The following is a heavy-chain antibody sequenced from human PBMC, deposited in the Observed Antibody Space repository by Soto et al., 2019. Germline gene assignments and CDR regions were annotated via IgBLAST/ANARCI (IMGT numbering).Heavy chain of an antibody. CDR1: GFTFTSSA. Sequence: ASVKVSCKASGFTFTSSAVQWVRQARGQRLEWIGWIVVGSGNTNYAQKVQERVTITRDMSTSTAYMELGSLRSEDTAVYYCAREGCGSCYSDYWGQGTLVTVSS. J-gene: IGHJ4*02. CDR3: AREGCGSCYSDY. CDR2: IVVGSGNT. D-gene: IGHD2-15*01. V-gene: IGHV1-58*01.